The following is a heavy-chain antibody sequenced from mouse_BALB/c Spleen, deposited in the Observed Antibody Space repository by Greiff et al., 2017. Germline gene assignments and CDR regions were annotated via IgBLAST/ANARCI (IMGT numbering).Heavy chain of an antibody. V-gene: IGHV5-6*01. J-gene: IGHJ4*01. CDR2: ISSGGSYT. CDR3: ARHYQGDTLGY. D-gene: IGHD4-1*01. CDR1: GFTFSSYG. Sequence: EVNLMESGGDLVKPGGSLKLSCAASGFTFSSYGMSWVRQTPDKRLEWVATISSGGSYTYYPDSVKGRFTISRDNAKNTLYLQMSSLKSEDTAMYYCARHYQGDTLGYRGQEASETASS.